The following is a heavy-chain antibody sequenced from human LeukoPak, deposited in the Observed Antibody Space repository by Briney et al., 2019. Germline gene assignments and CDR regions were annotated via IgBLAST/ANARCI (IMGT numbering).Heavy chain of an antibody. D-gene: IGHD2-8*01. CDR1: GFTFSSDA. CDR3: ANGNRCTSPNCLGYYYFYMDV. Sequence: PGGSLRLSCAASGFTFSSDAMSWVRQAPGKGLEWVSAISSSGTSTYYADSVKGRFAISRDNSKNTLYLQMNSLRAEDTAVYYCANGNRCTSPNCLGYYYFYMDVWGKGTTVTVSS. CDR2: ISSSGTST. V-gene: IGHV3-23*01. J-gene: IGHJ6*03.